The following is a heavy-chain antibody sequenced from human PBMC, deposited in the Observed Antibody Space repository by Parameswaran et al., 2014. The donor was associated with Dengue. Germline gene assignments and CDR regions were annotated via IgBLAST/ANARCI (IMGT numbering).Heavy chain of an antibody. D-gene: IGHD3-16*01. CDR2: IYYSGST. CDR3: ASRGSLTPLEDY. V-gene: IGHV4-39*01. J-gene: IGHJ4*02. Sequence: WIRQPPGKGLEWIGSIYYSGSTYYNPSLKSRVTISVDTSKNQFSLKLSSVTAADTAVYYCASRGSLTPLEDYWGQGTLVTVSS.